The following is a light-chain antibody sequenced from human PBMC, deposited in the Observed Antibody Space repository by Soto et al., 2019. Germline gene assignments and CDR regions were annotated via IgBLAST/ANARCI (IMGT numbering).Light chain of an antibody. CDR1: QVISTS. Sequence: DIQLTQSPSFLSPSIGERVTITCRASQVISTSLAWYQVKPGKAPKXLIYAASTLESGVPSRFSATVSGTEGSLTITSLQSEDCATYYGQQLFDSPITFGQGTRLEI. V-gene: IGKV1-9*01. CDR3: QQLFDSPIT. CDR2: AAS. J-gene: IGKJ5*01.